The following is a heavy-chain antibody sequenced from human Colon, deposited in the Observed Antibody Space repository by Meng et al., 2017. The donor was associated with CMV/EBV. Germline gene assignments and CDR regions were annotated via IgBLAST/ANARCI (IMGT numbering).Heavy chain of an antibody. CDR1: GFTFSSYS. V-gene: IGHV3-21*01. Sequence: GGSLRLSCAASGFTFSSYSMNWVRQAPGKGLEWVSSISSSSSYIYYADSVKGRFTISRDNAKNSLYLRMNSLRAEDTAVYYCASSGYCGGDCYLDYWGQGTLVTVSS. J-gene: IGHJ4*02. CDR3: ASSGYCGGDCYLDY. CDR2: ISSSSSYI. D-gene: IGHD2-21*01.